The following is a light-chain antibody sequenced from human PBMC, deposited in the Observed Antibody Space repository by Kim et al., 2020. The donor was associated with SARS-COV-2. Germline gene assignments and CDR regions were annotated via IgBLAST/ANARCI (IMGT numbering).Light chain of an antibody. CDR1: ESLTSW. V-gene: IGKV1-5*01. Sequence: DVQLTQFPPTLSASVGDRVTITCRASESLTSWLAWYQQKLGEAPRLLIDDASRLEDGVPSRFSGRAAGTEFTLTISSLQSDDFANYYCQHNKTYWAFGQGTKVEIK. J-gene: IGKJ1*01. CDR3: QHNKTYWA. CDR2: DAS.